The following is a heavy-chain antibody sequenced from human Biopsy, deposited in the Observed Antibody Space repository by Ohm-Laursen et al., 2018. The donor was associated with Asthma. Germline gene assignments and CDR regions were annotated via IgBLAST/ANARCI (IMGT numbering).Heavy chain of an antibody. D-gene: IGHD7-27*01. V-gene: IGHV4-39*01. CDR1: GGSMSSSSYY. CDR2: ISYTGSA. J-gene: IGHJ4*02. Sequence: SETLSLTCTVSGGSMSSSSYYWGWIRQPPGKGLEWMGSISYTGSAYHNPSLKSRVTISEDTSKNHFSLKLRSVTAADTAVYYCARHWDWGSFFDYWGQGTPVTVSS. CDR3: ARHWDWGSFFDY.